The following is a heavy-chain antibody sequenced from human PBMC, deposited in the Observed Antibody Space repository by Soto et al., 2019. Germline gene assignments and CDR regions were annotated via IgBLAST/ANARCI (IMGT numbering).Heavy chain of an antibody. CDR1: GGTFSSYR. V-gene: IGHV1-69*01. CDR2: SVPIRRTA. CDR3: VRDSGATLSSS. D-gene: IGHD6-13*01. J-gene: IGHJ4*02. Sequence: QVQLVQSGAEAKQSGCSAKVSCKASGGTFSSYRINWVRQAPGQGLEWAGGSVPIRRTADYAQTFQGRVSITADESAGTSYMELRSLRSQDTAVYYCVRDSGATLSSSWGQGALFTVAS.